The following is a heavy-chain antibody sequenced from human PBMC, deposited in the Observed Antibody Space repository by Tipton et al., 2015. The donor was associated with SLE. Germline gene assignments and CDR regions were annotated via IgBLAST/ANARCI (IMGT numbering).Heavy chain of an antibody. CDR1: GGSISSYY. CDR2: IYYSGST. D-gene: IGHD6-19*01. V-gene: IGHV4-59*08. CDR3: ARGWWFDP. J-gene: IGHJ5*02. Sequence: TLSLTCTVSGGSISSYYGSWIRQPPGRGLEWIGYIYYSGSTNYNPSLKSRVTISVDTSKNQFSLKLSSVTAADTAVYYCARGWWFDPWGQGTLVTVSS.